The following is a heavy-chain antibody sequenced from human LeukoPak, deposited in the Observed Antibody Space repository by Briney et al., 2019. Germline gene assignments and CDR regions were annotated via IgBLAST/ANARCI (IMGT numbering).Heavy chain of an antibody. CDR3: ARGGTTVTTFDY. CDR1: GFTVSCYF. V-gene: IGHV3-53*01. J-gene: IGHJ4*02. D-gene: IGHD4-17*01. CDR2: IYSGGNT. Sequence: GGSLRLSCAASGFTVSCYFMSWVRQVPGKGLEWVSIIYSGGNTYYADSVKGRFTISRDMSKNTLYLQMNSLRAEDTAVYYCARGGTTVTTFDYWGQGTLVTVSS.